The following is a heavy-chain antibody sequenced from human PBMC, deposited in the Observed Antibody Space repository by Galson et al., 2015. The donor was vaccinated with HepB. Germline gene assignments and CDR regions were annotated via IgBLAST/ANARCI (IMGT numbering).Heavy chain of an antibody. D-gene: IGHD3-22*01. J-gene: IGHJ4*02. CDR2: IYYSGST. Sequence: QVQLQESGPGLVKPSETLSLTCTVSGGSISSYYWSWVRQPPGKGLEWIGYIYYSGSTYYNPSLKSRVTISVDTSKNQFSLKLSSVTAADTAVYYCASNHNYYDSSGYYVYWGQGTLVTVSS. CDR1: GGSISSYY. CDR3: ASNHNYYDSSGYYVY. V-gene: IGHV4-59*12.